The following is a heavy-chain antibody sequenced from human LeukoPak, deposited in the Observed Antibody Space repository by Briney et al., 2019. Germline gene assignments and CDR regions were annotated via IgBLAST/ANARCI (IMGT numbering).Heavy chain of an antibody. CDR1: GFTFSSYR. CDR3: ARDDHYGSRSYHFDY. J-gene: IGHJ4*02. V-gene: IGHV3-21*01. CDR2: IGSRTSYI. D-gene: IGHD3-10*01. Sequence: KAGGSLRLSCAASGFTFSSYRMNWVRQAPGKGLEWVSSIGSRTSYIYHADSVKGRFTISRDNAKNSLYLQMNNLRDEDTAVYYCARDDHYGSRSYHFDYWGQGTRVTVSS.